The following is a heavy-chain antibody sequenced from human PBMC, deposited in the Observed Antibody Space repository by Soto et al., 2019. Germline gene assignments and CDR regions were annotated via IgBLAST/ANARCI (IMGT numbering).Heavy chain of an antibody. Sequence: PGGSLRLSCAASGFTFSSYWMHWVRQAPGKGLVWVSRINSDGSSTNYADSVKGRFTISRDNAKNTLYLQMNSLRAEDTAVYYCTRGLSYYYYYMDVWGKGTTVTVSS. CDR1: GFTFSSYW. J-gene: IGHJ6*03. CDR3: TRGLSYYYYYMDV. CDR2: INSDGSST. V-gene: IGHV3-74*01.